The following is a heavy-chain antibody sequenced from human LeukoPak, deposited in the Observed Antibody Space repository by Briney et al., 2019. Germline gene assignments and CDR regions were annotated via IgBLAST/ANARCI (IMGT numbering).Heavy chain of an antibody. CDR2: IIPILGIA. CDR3: AREEGGATFDI. D-gene: IGHD6-25*01. J-gene: IGHJ3*02. V-gene: IGHV1-69*10. CDR1: GGTFSSYA. Sequence: GASVKVSCKASGGTFSSYAISWVRQAPGQGLEWMGGIIPILGIANYAQKFQGRVTITADKSTRTAYMELSSLRSEDTAVYYCAREEGGATFDIWGQGTLVTVSS.